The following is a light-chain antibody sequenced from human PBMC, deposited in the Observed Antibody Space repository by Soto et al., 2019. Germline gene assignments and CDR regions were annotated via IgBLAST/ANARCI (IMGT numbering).Light chain of an antibody. CDR1: QSISSSQ. CDR3: QQYGISPLT. V-gene: IGKV3-20*01. J-gene: IGKJ3*01. CDR2: GVS. Sequence: EIVLTQSPDTLSLSPGEKATLSCRASQSISSSQLAWYQQKPGQAPTLLIYGVSTRATGIPDRFSGSGSGTDFTLTISRLEPEDFAVYYCQQYGISPLTFGPGTKVDFK.